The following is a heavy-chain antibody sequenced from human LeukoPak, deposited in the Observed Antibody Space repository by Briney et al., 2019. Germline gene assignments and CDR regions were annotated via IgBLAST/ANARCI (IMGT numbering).Heavy chain of an antibody. CDR2: INPKSGGT. CDR3: ARVVGSRWVFFLYFDY. J-gene: IGHJ4*02. V-gene: IGHV1-2*02. D-gene: IGHD6-19*01. CDR1: GYSFTDYF. Sequence: GASVKVSCKASGYSFTDYFMHWVRQAPGQGLEWMGWINPKSGGTKYAEKFQGRVTMTRDTSINTAYLELSRLRSDDTAVYYCARVVGSRWVFFLYFDYWGQGTLVTVSS.